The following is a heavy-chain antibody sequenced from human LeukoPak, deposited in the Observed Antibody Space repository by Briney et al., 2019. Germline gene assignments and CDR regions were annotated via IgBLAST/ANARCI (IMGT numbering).Heavy chain of an antibody. CDR1: GYTFTGYY. D-gene: IGHD3-22*01. Sequence: ASVKVSCKASGYTFTGYYMHWVRQATGQGLEWMGWMNPNSGNTGYAQKFQGRVTITRNTSISTAYMELSSLRSEDTAVYYCARRNYYDSSGYYYYYYYYMDVWGKGTTVTVSS. CDR2: MNPNSGNT. CDR3: ARRNYYDSSGYYYYYYYYMDV. J-gene: IGHJ6*03. V-gene: IGHV1-8*03.